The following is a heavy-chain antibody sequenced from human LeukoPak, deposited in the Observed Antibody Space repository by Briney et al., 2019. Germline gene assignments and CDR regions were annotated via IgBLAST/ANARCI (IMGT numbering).Heavy chain of an antibody. D-gene: IGHD6-13*01. V-gene: IGHV1-3*04. CDR1: GYTFTHYA. J-gene: IGHJ3*02. Sequence: ASVKVSCKTSGYTFTHYAMHWVRQAPGQRLEWMGWVDTGNGDTQCSQEFQGRVTITRDTSANTTHMDMSSPRSEDTAVYYCARGGIITAAGIWGGLDIWGQGTVVTVS. CDR3: ARGGIITAAGIWGGLDI. CDR2: VDTGNGDT.